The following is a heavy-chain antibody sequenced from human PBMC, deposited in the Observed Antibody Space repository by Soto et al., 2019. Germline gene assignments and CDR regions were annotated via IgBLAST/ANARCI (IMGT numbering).Heavy chain of an antibody. J-gene: IGHJ4*02. CDR3: AKDWTGIIGGWGGFEH. V-gene: IGHV3-23*01. D-gene: IGHD3-16*01. Sequence: EVQLLESGGGLVQPGGSLRLSCAASGFTFSSYAMSWARQAPGKGLEWVSGVSSRDGSTFYADSVKGRFTISRANSKNTLYLQMDSLRAEDTAIYYCAKDWTGIIGGWGGFEHWGQGTLVTVSS. CDR1: GFTFSSYA. CDR2: VSSRDGST.